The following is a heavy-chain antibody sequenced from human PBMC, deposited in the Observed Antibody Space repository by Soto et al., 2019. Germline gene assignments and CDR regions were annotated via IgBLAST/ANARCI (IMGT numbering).Heavy chain of an antibody. J-gene: IGHJ6*02. V-gene: IGHV4-59*01. CDR1: GGSISSYY. CDR2: IYCSGST. D-gene: IGHD2-15*01. Sequence: SETLSLTCTVSGGSISSYYCSWIRQPPGKGLEWIGYIYCSGSTNYNPSLKSRVTISVDTSKNQFSLKLSSVTAADTAVYYCARDLRVGYCSGGSCYPPLYGMDVWGQGTTVTVSS. CDR3: ARDLRVGYCSGGSCYPPLYGMDV.